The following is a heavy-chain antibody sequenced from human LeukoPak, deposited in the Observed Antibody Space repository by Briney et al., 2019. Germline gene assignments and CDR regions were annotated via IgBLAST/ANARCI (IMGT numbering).Heavy chain of an antibody. CDR1: GLTFSRYA. V-gene: IGHV3-30*02. J-gene: IGHJ4*02. CDR3: AKYRGDGYPTHFDY. CDR2: RRYDGSNK. D-gene: IGHD5-24*01. Sequence: GGSLRLACAASGLTFSRYAMHWVRQAPGKGLEWMAFRRYDGSNKYYADSVKGRFTISRDNSKNTLYLQMNSLRPEDTAVYYCAKYRGDGYPTHFDYWGQGTLVTVSS.